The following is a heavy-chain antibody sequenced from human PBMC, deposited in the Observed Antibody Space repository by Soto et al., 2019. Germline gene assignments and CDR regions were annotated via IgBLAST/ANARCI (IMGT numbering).Heavy chain of an antibody. CDR3: ARGRYGDY. CDR1: GYAFTTYG. V-gene: IGHV1-18*01. Sequence: QVHLVQSGAEVKKPGASVKVSCKGSGYAFTTYGITWVRQAPGQGLEWMGWISAHNGNTNYAQKLQGRVTVTRDTSTSTDYMELRSLRSDDTGVYYCARGRYGDYWGQGALVTVSS. D-gene: IGHD1-1*01. CDR2: ISAHNGNT. J-gene: IGHJ4*02.